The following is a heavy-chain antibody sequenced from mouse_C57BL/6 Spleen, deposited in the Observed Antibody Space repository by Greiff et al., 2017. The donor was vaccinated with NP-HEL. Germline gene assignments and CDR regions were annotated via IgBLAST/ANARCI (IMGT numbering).Heavy chain of an antibody. Sequence: VKLMESGAELVKPGASVKISCKASGYAFSSYWMNWVKQRPGKGLEWIGQIYPGDGDTNYNGKFKGKATLTADKSSSTAYMQLSSLTSEDSAVYFCARGYDGYSYAMDYWGQGTSVTVSS. CDR3: ARGYDGYSYAMDY. CDR1: GYAFSSYW. D-gene: IGHD2-3*01. J-gene: IGHJ4*01. V-gene: IGHV1-80*01. CDR2: IYPGDGDT.